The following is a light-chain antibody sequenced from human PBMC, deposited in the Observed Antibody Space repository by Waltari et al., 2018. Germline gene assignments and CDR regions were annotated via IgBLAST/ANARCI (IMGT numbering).Light chain of an antibody. CDR2: DAS. CDR3: QHYVRLPVS. Sequence: EIVLTQSPGTLSLSPGERATLPCRASQSVGKFLAWYQKKPGQAPRLLIYDASSRATGIPDRFSGSGFGTDFSLTISRLEPEDFAVYYCQHYVRLPVSFGQGTKVGIK. V-gene: IGKV3-20*01. CDR1: QSVGKF. J-gene: IGKJ1*01.